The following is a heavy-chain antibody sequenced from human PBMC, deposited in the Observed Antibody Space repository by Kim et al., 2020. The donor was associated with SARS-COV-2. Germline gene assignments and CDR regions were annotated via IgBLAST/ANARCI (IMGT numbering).Heavy chain of an antibody. CDR2: IYYSGST. CDR1: GGSISSSSYY. J-gene: IGHJ3*02. CDR3: ARDNLRAWSYQGAAFDI. D-gene: IGHD1-26*01. V-gene: IGHV4-39*07. Sequence: SETLSLTCTVSGGSISSSSYYWGWIRQPPGKGLEWIGSIYYSGSTYYNPSLKSRVTISVDTSKNQFSLKLSSVTAADTAVYYCARDNLRAWSYQGAAFDIWGQGTMVTVSS.